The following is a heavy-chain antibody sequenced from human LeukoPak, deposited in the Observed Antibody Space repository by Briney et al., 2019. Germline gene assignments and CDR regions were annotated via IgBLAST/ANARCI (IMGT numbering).Heavy chain of an antibody. J-gene: IGHJ5*02. CDR1: GYTFTDYD. CDR3: ARARSYRHQLNALSYWFDP. Sequence: ASVKVSCKSSGYTFTDYDINWVRQATGQGLEWMGWMNPDSGNTGYAQKFQGRVTMTRDTSINTAYMELNSLRSEDTAVYYCARARSYRHQLNALSYWFDPWGQGTLVTVSS. V-gene: IGHV1-8*02. CDR2: MNPDSGNT. D-gene: IGHD5-24*01.